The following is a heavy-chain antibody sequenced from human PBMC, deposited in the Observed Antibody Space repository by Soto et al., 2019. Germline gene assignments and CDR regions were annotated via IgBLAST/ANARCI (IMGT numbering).Heavy chain of an antibody. J-gene: IGHJ4*02. Sequence: GGSLRLSCAASGFTFSSYGMHWVRQAPGKGLGWVAVISYDGSNKYYADSVKGRFTISRDNSKNTLYLQMNSLRAEDTAVYYCARTIAQCLVRGEADYWGQGALVTVSS. V-gene: IGHV3-30*03. CDR2: ISYDGSNK. D-gene: IGHD6-19*01. CDR1: GFTFSSYG. CDR3: ARTIAQCLVRGEADY.